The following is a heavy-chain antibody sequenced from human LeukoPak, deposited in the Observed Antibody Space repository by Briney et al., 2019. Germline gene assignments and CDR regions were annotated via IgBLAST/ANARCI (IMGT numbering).Heavy chain of an antibody. Sequence: GGSLRLSCAASGFTFSSYAMSWVRQAPGKGLEWVSAISGSGGSTYYADSVKGRFTISRDNSKNTLYLQMNSLRAEDTAVYYCAKTIRITTVRGVNHDYWGQGTLVTVSS. CDR3: AKTIRITTVRGVNHDY. V-gene: IGHV3-23*01. CDR2: ISGSGGST. J-gene: IGHJ4*02. CDR1: GFTFSSYA. D-gene: IGHD3-10*01.